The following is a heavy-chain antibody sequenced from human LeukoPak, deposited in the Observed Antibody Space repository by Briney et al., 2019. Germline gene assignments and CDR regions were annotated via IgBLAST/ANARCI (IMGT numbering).Heavy chain of an antibody. J-gene: IGHJ4*02. D-gene: IGHD2-2*01. V-gene: IGHV4-34*01. CDR3: ARGLGPRYCSSTSCRALFDY. CDR1: GGSFSGYY. Sequence: SETLSLTCAVSGGSFSGYYWSWIRQPPGKGLEWIGKINHSGSTNYNPSLKSRVTISVDTSKNQFSLKLSSVTAADTAAYYCARGLGPRYCSSTSCRALFDYWGQGTLVTVSS. CDR2: INHSGST.